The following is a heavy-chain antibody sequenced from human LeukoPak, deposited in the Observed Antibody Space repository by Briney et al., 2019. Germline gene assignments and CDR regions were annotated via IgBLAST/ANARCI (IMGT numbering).Heavy chain of an antibody. D-gene: IGHD1-26*01. J-gene: IGHJ4*02. V-gene: IGHV3-23*01. CDR2: ISGNDGST. CDR1: GFNFSSHA. Sequence: PGGSLRLSYAASGFNFSSHAMSCVRQAPGKGLEWVSGISGNDGSTYYASSVKGRFTISRDNSKNTLHLQMYSLRAEDTAIYYCAKAGSIRFDYWGQGTLVTVSS. CDR3: AKAGSIRFDY.